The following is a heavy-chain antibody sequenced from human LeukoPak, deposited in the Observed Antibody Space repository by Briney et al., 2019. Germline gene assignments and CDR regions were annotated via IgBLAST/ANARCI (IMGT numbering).Heavy chain of an antibody. CDR2: IYYSGST. Sequence: PSETLSLTCTVSGGSINNYYWNRIRQPPGKGLEWIGYIYYSGSTIYNPSLRSRVTISVDTSQNQFSLKLTSVTAADTAVYYCARTPSGYHFDQWGQGTLVTVSS. D-gene: IGHD6-13*01. V-gene: IGHV4-59*08. CDR1: GGSINNYY. CDR3: ARTPSGYHFDQ. J-gene: IGHJ4*02.